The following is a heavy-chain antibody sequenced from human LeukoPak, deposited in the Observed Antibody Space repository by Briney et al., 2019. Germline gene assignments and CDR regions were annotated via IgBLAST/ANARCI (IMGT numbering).Heavy chain of an antibody. CDR3: ARVPQQAPPIDY. V-gene: IGHV4-31*03. J-gene: IGHJ4*02. CDR2: IYYSGTT. Sequence: RPSETLSLTCSVAGGSIRGGNYYWTWIRQHPQKGLEWIGGYIYYSGTTYHNPSFNSRVTISVDTSKNQFFLKLNSVTAADTAVYYCARVPQQAPPIDYWGQGALVTVSS. CDR1: GGSIRGGNYY.